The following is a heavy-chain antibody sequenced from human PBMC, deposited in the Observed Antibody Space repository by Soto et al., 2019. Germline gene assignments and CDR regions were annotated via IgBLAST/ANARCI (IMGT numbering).Heavy chain of an antibody. D-gene: IGHD3-16*02. V-gene: IGHV3-23*01. J-gene: IGHJ4*02. CDR2: ISGSGGST. CDR3: AKDGIMITFGGVIVMAPIDY. CDR1: GFTFSSYA. Sequence: GGSLRLSCAASGFTFSSYAMSWVRQAPGKGLEWVSAISGSGGSTYYADSVKGRFTISRDNSKNTLYLQMNSLRAEDTAVYYCAKDGIMITFGGVIVMAPIDYWGQGTLVTVSS.